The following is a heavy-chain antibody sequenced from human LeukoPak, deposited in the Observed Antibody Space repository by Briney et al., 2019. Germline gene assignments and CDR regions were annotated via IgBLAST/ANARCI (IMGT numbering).Heavy chain of an antibody. CDR1: GFTFSSYG. D-gene: IGHD3-22*01. V-gene: IGHV3-23*01. CDR2: ISLSDSI. J-gene: IGHJ4*02. Sequence: GGSLRLSCAASGFTFSSYGMSWVRQAPGKGLEWVSLISLSDSIFYADSVKGRFTISRDNSKSTVHLQMDGLRVDDTAVYYCAKVAIPYYYDSSGYSYYFDYWGQGTLVTVSS. CDR3: AKVAIPYYYDSSGYSYYFDY.